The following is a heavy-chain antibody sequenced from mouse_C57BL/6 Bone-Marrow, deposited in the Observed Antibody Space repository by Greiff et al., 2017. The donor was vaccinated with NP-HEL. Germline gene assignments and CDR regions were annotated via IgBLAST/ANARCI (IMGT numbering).Heavy chain of an antibody. CDR1: GYTFTSYW. J-gene: IGHJ3*01. D-gene: IGHD3-2*02. CDR2: IYPGSGST. V-gene: IGHV1-55*01. CDR3: ARGDSSGYGWFAY. Sequence: QVQLKESGAELVKPGASVKMSCKASGYTFTSYWITWVKQRPGQGLEWIGDIYPGSGSTNYNEKFKSKATLTVDTSSSTAYMQLSSLTSEDSAVYYCARGDSSGYGWFAYWGQGTLVTVSA.